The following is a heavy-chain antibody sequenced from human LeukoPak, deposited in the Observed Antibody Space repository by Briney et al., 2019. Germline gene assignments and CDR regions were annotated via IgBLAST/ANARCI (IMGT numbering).Heavy chain of an antibody. J-gene: IGHJ6*03. D-gene: IGHD2-2*01. CDR2: INPNSGGT. V-gene: IGHV1-2*02. CDR3: ARSTAYYYYYMDV. CDR1: GYTFTGCY. Sequence: ASVKVSCKASGYTFTGCYMHWVRQAPGQGLEWMGWINPNSGGTNYAQKFQGRVTISADKSISTAYLQWSSLKASDTAMYYCARSTAYYYYYMDVWGKGTTVTVSS.